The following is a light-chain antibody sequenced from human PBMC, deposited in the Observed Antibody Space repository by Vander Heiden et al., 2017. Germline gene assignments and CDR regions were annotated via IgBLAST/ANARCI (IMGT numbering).Light chain of an antibody. CDR3: KQYNSYSLL. Sequence: DIQMTQSPSTLSASVADRVTITCRASQSISSWLAWYQQKPGKAPKLLIYDASSLESGVPSRFSGSGSGTEFTLTISSLQPDDFATYYCKQYNSYSLLFGQGTKVEIK. V-gene: IGKV1-5*01. J-gene: IGKJ1*01. CDR1: QSISSW. CDR2: DAS.